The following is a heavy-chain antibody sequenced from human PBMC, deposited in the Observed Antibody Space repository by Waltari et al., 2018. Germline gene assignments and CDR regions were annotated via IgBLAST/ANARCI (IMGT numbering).Heavy chain of an antibody. J-gene: IGHJ4*02. CDR3: ARHLYSIDYLELGN. Sequence: EVHLLESGGGLAQPGGSLRLSGAASGFNFISYAMSWVRQAAGKGLEWVSGISDSGVITKYADSVKGRFTVSRDNSKNTVFLQLNSLRAEDTAIYYCARHLYSIDYLELGNWGQGTQVTVSS. D-gene: IGHD3-22*01. V-gene: IGHV3-23*01. CDR1: GFNFISYA. CDR2: ISDSGVIT.